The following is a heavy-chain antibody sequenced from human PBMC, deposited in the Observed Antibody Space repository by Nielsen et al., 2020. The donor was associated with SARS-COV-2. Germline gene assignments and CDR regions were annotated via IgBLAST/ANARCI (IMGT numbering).Heavy chain of an antibody. CDR2: IYYSGST. V-gene: IGHV4-30-4*01. J-gene: IGHJ6*02. CDR3: AREVRWTRHRTDYYYGMDV. Sequence: SETLSLTCTFSGGSISSGDYYWSWIRQPPGKGLEWIGYIYYSGSTYYNPSPKSRVTISVDTSKNQFSLKLSSVTAADTAVYYCAREVRWTRHRTDYYYGMDVWGQGTTVTVSS. CDR1: GGSISSGDYY. D-gene: IGHD3/OR15-3a*01.